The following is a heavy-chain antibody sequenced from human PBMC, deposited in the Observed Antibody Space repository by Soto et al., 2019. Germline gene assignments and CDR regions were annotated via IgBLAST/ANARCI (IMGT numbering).Heavy chain of an antibody. J-gene: IGHJ4*02. CDR3: ASREAYDILTGYAY. Sequence: QVQLQESGPGLVKPSETLSLTCTVSGGSISSYYRSWIRQPPGKGLEWIGYIYYSGSTNYNPSLKSRVTISVDTSKNQFSLKLSSVTAADTAVYYCASREAYDILTGYAYWGQGTLVTVSS. CDR1: GGSISSYY. V-gene: IGHV4-59*01. CDR2: IYYSGST. D-gene: IGHD3-9*01.